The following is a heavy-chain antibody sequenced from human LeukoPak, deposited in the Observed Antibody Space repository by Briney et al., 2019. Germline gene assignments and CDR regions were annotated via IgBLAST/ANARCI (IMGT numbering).Heavy chain of an antibody. J-gene: IGHJ4*02. CDR3: AKGRHTIIPSGWAYYFDY. D-gene: IGHD6-19*01. CDR1: GFTFSSYA. CDR2: ISGSGGST. V-gene: IGHV3-23*01. Sequence: GGSLRLSCAASGFTFSSYAMSWVRQAPGKGLEWVSAISGSGGSTYYADSVKGRFTISRDNSRNTLYLQMNSLRAEDTAVYYCAKGRHTIIPSGWAYYFDYWGQGTLVTVSS.